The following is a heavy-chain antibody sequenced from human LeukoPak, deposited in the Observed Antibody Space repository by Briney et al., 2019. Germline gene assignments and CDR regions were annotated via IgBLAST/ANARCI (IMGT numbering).Heavy chain of an antibody. CDR1: GGSISSGSYY. Sequence: SETLSLTCTVSGGSISSGSYYWSWIRQPAGKGLEWIGRIYTSGSTNYNPSLKSRVTISVDTSKNQFSLKLSSVTAADTAVYYCARAPVEMATIYYYYYMDVWAKGPRSPSP. CDR2: IYTSGST. CDR3: ARAPVEMATIYYYYYMDV. V-gene: IGHV4-61*02. D-gene: IGHD5-24*01. J-gene: IGHJ6*03.